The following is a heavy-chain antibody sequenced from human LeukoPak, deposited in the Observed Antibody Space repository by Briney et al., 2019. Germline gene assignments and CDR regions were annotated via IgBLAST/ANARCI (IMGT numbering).Heavy chain of an antibody. D-gene: IGHD6-13*01. Sequence: GGSLRLSCAASGLTFSSYGMHWVRQAPGKGLEWVAVISYDGSNKYYADSVKGRFTISRDNSKNTLYLQMNSLRAEDTAVYYCAKDAAAAGTFDYWGQGTLVTVSS. J-gene: IGHJ4*02. V-gene: IGHV3-30*18. CDR2: ISYDGSNK. CDR3: AKDAAAAGTFDY. CDR1: GLTFSSYG.